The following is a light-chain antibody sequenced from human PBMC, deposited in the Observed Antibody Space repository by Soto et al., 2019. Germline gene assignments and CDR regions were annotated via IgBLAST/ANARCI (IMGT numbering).Light chain of an antibody. CDR2: EVN. CDR1: SSDVGGYDY. V-gene: IGLV2-14*01. CDR3: SSYSISTAYL. Sequence: QSVLTQPASVSGSPGQSITISCTGTSSDVGGYDYVSWYQLHPGKAPKLMVFEVNNRPSGVSYRFSGSKSGNTASLTISGLQAEDQADYFRSSYSISTAYLFGTGPKLTVL. J-gene: IGLJ1*01.